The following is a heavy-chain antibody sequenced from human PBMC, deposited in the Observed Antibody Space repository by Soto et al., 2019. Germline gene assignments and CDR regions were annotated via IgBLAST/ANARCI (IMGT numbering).Heavy chain of an antibody. CDR1: GCTFSSYG. CDR2: IWYDGSNK. V-gene: IGHV3-33*01. Sequence: GSLRLSCAASGCTFSSYGMHWGRQAPGKGLEWVAVIWYDGSNKYYADSVKGRFTISRDNSKNTLYLQMNSLRAEDTAVYYCAREGLQQLGLKYYYYYYGMDVWGQGT. D-gene: IGHD6-13*01. CDR3: AREGLQQLGLKYYYYYYGMDV. J-gene: IGHJ6*02.